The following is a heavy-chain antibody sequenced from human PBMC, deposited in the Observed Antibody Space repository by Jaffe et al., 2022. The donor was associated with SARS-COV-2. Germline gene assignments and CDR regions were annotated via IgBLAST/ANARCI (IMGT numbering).Heavy chain of an antibody. Sequence: QVQLVQSGAEVKKPGASVKVSCKASGYTFTSYAMHWVRQAPGQRLEWMGWINAGNGNTKYSQKFQGRVTITRDTSASTAYMELSSLRSEDTAVYYCARDFTFPGWERTSGYYLGGFDYWGQGTLVTVSS. CDR1: GYTFTSYA. D-gene: IGHD3-22*01. CDR3: ARDFTFPGWERTSGYYLGGFDY. V-gene: IGHV1-3*01. CDR2: INAGNGNT. J-gene: IGHJ4*02.